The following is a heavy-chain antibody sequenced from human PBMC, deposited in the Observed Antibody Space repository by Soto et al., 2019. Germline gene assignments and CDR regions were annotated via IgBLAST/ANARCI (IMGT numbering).Heavy chain of an antibody. D-gene: IGHD3-22*01. CDR1: GYTFTSYY. CDR3: ARISYYDSSGQNRNSSDI. CDR2: INPIGGST. Sequence: ASVKVSCKAAGYTFTSYYMHWVRQAPGQGLEWMGIINPIGGSTSYAQKFQGRVTMTRDTSTSTVYLELSSLGSEDTAVYYCARISYYDSSGQNRNSSDIWGQGTMVTVSS. V-gene: IGHV1-46*01. J-gene: IGHJ3*02.